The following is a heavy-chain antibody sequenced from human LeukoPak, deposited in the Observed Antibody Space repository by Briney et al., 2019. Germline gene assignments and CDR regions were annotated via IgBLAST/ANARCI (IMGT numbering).Heavy chain of an antibody. CDR1: GFTFSSYG. V-gene: IGHV3-30*18. Sequence: GGSLRLSCAASGFTFSSYGMPWVRQAPGKGLEWVAVISYDGSNKYYADSVKGRFTISRDNSKSTLYLQMDSLRAEDTAVYYCVKDLPFDPWGQGTLVTVSS. CDR2: ISYDGSNK. CDR3: VKDLPFDP. J-gene: IGHJ5*02.